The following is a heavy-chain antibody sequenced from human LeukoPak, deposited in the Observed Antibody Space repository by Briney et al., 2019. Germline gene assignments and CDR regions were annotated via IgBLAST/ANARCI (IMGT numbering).Heavy chain of an antibody. V-gene: IGHV1-18*04. J-gene: IGHJ4*02. D-gene: IGHD6-13*01. CDR2: ITAKKDKT. CDR3: ATDRSSSQY. CDR1: GHTFTSYG. Sequence: ASVKVSCKASGHTFTSYGISWVRQAPGQGLEWMGWITAKKDKTNYAQKFQGRVTITPDTSTSTGHIEPGSLTSDYTAVYYCATDRSSSQYWGQGTLVIVSS.